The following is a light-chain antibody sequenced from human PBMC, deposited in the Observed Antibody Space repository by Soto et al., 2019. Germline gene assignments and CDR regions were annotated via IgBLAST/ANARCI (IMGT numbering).Light chain of an antibody. CDR3: QQSYSPPPIT. V-gene: IGKV1-39*01. CDR2: AAS. CDR1: QGISNY. J-gene: IGKJ5*01. Sequence: DLQLTQSPSFLSASVGDRVNITCRASQGISNYLAWYQQKPGKAPKLLIYAASSLQSGVPSRFSGSGSGTDFTLTIGSLQPEDSATYYCQQSYSPPPITFGQGTRLEI.